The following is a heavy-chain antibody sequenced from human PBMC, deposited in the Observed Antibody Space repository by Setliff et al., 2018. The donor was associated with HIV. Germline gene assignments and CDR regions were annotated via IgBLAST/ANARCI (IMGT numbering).Heavy chain of an antibody. V-gene: IGHV1-8*01. Sequence: GASVKVSCKASGHTFTSYDINWVRQATGRGLEWMGWMNLNSGNTGYAQKFQGGVTMTRNTSISTAYMELSSLRSEDSAVYYCASSWSRVPYYGLDVWGQGTTVTVSS. D-gene: IGHD6-13*01. CDR3: ASSWSRVPYYGLDV. J-gene: IGHJ6*02. CDR1: GHTFTSYD. CDR2: MNLNSGNT.